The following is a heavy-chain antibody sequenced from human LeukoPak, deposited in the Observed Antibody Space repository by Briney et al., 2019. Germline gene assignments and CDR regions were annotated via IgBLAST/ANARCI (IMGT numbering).Heavy chain of an antibody. D-gene: IGHD6-19*01. CDR2: IWYDGGNK. V-gene: IGHV3-33*06. Sequence: GGSLRLSCAASGFTFSHYGMHWVRQAPGKGLEWVAVIWYDGGNKYFADSVKGRFTISRDNSKNAVYLQMNSLRVEDTAVYYCAKGTESGWYAYFDYWGQGTLVSVSS. J-gene: IGHJ4*02. CDR3: AKGTESGWYAYFDY. CDR1: GFTFSHYG.